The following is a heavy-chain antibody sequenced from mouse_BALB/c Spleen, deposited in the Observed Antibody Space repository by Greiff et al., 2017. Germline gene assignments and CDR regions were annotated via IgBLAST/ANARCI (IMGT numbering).Heavy chain of an antibody. V-gene: IGHV1-87*01. Sequence: QVQLQQSGAELARPGASVKLSCKASGYTFTSYWMQWVKQRPGQGLEWIGAIYPGDGDTRYTQKFTGKATLTADKSSSTAYMQLSSLASEDSAVYYCASGYDYDGWFADWGQGTLVTVSA. CDR2: IYPGDGDT. D-gene: IGHD2-4*01. J-gene: IGHJ3*01. CDR3: ASGYDYDGWFAD. CDR1: GYTFTSYW.